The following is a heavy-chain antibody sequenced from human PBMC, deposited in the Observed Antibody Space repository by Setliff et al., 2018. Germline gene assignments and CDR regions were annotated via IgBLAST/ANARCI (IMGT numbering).Heavy chain of an antibody. J-gene: IGHJ6*02. CDR1: GGSISSYY. D-gene: IGHD2-2*02. CDR3: ARDRTAYTSGLDV. CDR2: IYNSGST. Sequence: SETLSLTCTVSGGSISSYYWSWIRQPPGKGLEWIGYIYNSGSTNYNPSLKSRVTISVDTSRNQISLTLSSVTAADTAVYYCARDRTAYTSGLDVWGQGTTVTVSS. V-gene: IGHV4-59*01.